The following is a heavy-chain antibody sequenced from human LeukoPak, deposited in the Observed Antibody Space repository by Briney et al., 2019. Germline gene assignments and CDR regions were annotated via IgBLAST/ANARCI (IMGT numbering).Heavy chain of an antibody. Sequence: ASVKVSCKASGYTFTSYYMHWVRQAPGQGLEWMGIINPSGGSTTYAQKFQGRVTMTRDTSTSTAHMELRSLRSDDTAVYYCARDLDCSGGSCLRNDAFDIWGQGTMVTVSS. CDR1: GYTFTSYY. CDR3: ARDLDCSGGSCLRNDAFDI. CDR2: INPSGGST. J-gene: IGHJ3*02. V-gene: IGHV1-46*01. D-gene: IGHD2-15*01.